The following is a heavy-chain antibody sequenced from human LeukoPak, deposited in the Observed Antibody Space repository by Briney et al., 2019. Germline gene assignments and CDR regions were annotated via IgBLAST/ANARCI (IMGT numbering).Heavy chain of an antibody. V-gene: IGHV1-8*03. CDR2: MNPNSGNT. Sequence: ASVKVSCKASGYTFTSYDINWVRQATGQGLEWMGWMNPNSGNTGYAQKFQGRVTITRNTSISTAYMELSSLRSEDTAVYYCARGSYCSSTSCFELNWFDPWGQGTLVTVSS. J-gene: IGHJ5*02. CDR1: GYTFTSYD. CDR3: ARGSYCSSTSCFELNWFDP. D-gene: IGHD2-2*01.